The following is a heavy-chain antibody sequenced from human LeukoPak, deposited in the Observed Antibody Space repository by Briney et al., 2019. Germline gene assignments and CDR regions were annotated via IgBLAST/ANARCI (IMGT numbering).Heavy chain of an antibody. CDR2: IIPILGIA. J-gene: IGHJ6*02. CDR1: GGTFSSYA. V-gene: IGHV1-69*04. CDR3: ARGAELRYCDRLSPGTDYYYGRDV. D-gene: IGHD3-9*01. Sequence: ASVKVSCKASGGTFSSYAISWVRQAPGQGLEWMGRIIPILGIANYAQKFQGRVTITADKSTSTAYMELSSLRSEDTAVYYCARGAELRYCDRLSPGTDYYYGRDVWGQGTTVTVSS.